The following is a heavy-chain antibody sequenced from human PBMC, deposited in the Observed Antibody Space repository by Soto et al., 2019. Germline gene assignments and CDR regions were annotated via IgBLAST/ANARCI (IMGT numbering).Heavy chain of an antibody. CDR3: ASEAWSGTTGLSGY. Sequence: EVQLVESGGGLVQPGGSLRLSCAASGFTFSSYWMSWVRQAPGKGLEWVANIKQDGSEKYYVDSVKGRFTISRDNAKNSLYLQMNSLRAEDTAVYYCASEAWSGTTGLSGYWGQGTLVTVS. J-gene: IGHJ4*02. CDR1: GFTFSSYW. D-gene: IGHD1-7*01. V-gene: IGHV3-7*03. CDR2: IKQDGSEK.